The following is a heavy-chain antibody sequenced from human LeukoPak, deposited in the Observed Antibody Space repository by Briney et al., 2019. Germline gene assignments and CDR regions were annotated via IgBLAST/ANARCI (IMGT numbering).Heavy chain of an antibody. CDR3: ARSVRYSSSWYAYYFDY. Sequence: PSETLSLTCAVYGESFSNYYWSWIRQPPGKGLEWLGEIHHSGSANYNPSLKSRVTISVDTDKKQFSLSLTSVTAADTAVYYCARSVRYSSSWYAYYFDYWGQGTLVTVSS. CDR1: GESFSNYY. D-gene: IGHD6-13*01. CDR2: IHHSGSA. V-gene: IGHV4-34*01. J-gene: IGHJ4*02.